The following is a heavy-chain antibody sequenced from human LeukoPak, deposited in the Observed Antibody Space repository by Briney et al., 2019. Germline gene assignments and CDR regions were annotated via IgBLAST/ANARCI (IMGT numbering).Heavy chain of an antibody. CDR3: ARAPSKYDFWSGYHYYYMDV. Sequence: GGSLRLSCAASGFSFSLYWMNWVRQAPGKGLEWVSSISSSSSYIYYADSVKGRFTISRDNAKNSLYLQMNSLRAEDTAVYYCARAPSKYDFWSGYHYYYMDVWGKGTTVTVSS. J-gene: IGHJ6*03. D-gene: IGHD3-3*01. V-gene: IGHV3-21*01. CDR1: GFSFSLYW. CDR2: ISSSSSYI.